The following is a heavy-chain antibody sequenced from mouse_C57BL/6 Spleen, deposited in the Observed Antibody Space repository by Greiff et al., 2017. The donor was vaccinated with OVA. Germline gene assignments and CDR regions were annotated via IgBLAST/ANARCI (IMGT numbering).Heavy chain of an antibody. J-gene: IGHJ3*01. Sequence: VKVVESGPGLVQPSQSLSITCTVSGFSLTSYGVHWVRQSPGKGLEWLGVIWSGGSTDYNAAFISRLSISKDNSKSQVFFKMNSLQADDTAIYYCARKGDGNGWFAYWGQGTLVTVSA. CDR1: GFSLTSYG. CDR3: ARKGDGNGWFAY. CDR2: IWSGGST. D-gene: IGHD2-1*01. V-gene: IGHV2-2*01.